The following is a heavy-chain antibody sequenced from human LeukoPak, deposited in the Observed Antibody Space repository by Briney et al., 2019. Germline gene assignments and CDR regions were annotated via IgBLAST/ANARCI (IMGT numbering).Heavy chain of an antibody. J-gene: IGHJ4*02. Sequence: GGSLRLSCAASGFTFSSYSMNWVRQAPGKGLEWVSSISSCSSYIYYADSVKGRFTISRDNAKNSLYLQMNSLRAEDTAVYYCARGGGYYYDSSAEVYWGQGTLVTVSS. D-gene: IGHD3-22*01. CDR2: ISSCSSYI. V-gene: IGHV3-21*01. CDR1: GFTFSSYS. CDR3: ARGGGYYYDSSAEVY.